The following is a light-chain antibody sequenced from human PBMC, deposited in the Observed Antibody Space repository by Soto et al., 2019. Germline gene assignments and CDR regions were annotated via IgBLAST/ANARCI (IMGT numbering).Light chain of an antibody. CDR3: QQRGDWCT. J-gene: IGKJ1*01. CDR1: QSVSTF. Sequence: EIEVTQSPATLSLSPGERATLSCRASQSVSTFFAWYQQKPGQSPRLLIYEASNRASGIPARFTGSGSGTDFTLTISSVEPEDSAVYYCQQRGDWCTFGHGTKVQIK. V-gene: IGKV3-11*01. CDR2: EAS.